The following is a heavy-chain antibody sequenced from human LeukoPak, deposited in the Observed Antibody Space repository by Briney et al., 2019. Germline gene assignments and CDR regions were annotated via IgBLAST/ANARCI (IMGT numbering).Heavy chain of an antibody. CDR1: GFTFSSYA. D-gene: IGHD6-19*01. CDR3: AKGCERSGWYYFDY. V-gene: IGHV3-23*01. CDR2: NSGSGGST. J-gene: IGHJ4*02. Sequence: GGSLRLSCAASGFTFSSYAMSWVRQAPGKGLEWVSGNSGSGGSTYYADSVKGRFTISRDNSKNTLYLQMNSLRAEDTAVYYCAKGCERSGWYYFDYWGQGTLVTVSS.